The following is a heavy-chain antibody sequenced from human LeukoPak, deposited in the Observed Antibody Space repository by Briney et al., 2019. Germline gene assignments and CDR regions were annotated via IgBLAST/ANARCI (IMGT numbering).Heavy chain of an antibody. J-gene: IGHJ6*03. CDR2: ISSSGSII. V-gene: IGHV3-48*04. D-gene: IGHD2-2*02. CDR3: ARAPAGYCSSASCYTEEGAYYYYYMDV. CDR1: GFTFSSYS. Sequence: GGSLRLSCAASGFTFSSYSMSWIRQAPGKGLEWVSYISSSGSIIYYADSVKGRFTISRDNAKNSLYLQMNSLRAEDAALYYCARAPAGYCSSASCYTEEGAYYYYYMDVWGKGTTVTVSS.